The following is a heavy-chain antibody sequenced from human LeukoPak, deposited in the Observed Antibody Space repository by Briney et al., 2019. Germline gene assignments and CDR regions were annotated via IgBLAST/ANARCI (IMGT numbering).Heavy chain of an antibody. J-gene: IGHJ4*02. CDR3: AKDIWLVSSGFQTFDL. CDR1: GFTFSNYA. D-gene: IGHD3-22*01. Sequence: PGGSLRLSCAASGFTFSNYAMSWVRQAPGKGLEWVSDVTPGGNSPYYADSVKGRFTISRDNSNNTLYLQMGSLRAADTALYYCAKDIWLVSSGFQTFDLWGQGTLVTVSS. V-gene: IGHV3-23*01. CDR2: VTPGGNSP.